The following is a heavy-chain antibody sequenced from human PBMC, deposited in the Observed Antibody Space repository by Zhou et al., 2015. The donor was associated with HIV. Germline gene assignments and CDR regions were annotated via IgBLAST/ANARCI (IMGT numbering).Heavy chain of an antibody. CDR1: GGTFSSYT. V-gene: IGHV1-69*08. Sequence: QVQLVQSGAEVKKPGSSVKVSCKASGGTFSSYTISWVRQAPGQGLEWMGRIIPILGIANYAQKFQGRVTITADKSTSTAYMELSSLRSEDTAVYYCARDGSYYGSGSSYYYYGMDVWGQGTTVTVSS. J-gene: IGHJ6*02. CDR2: IIPILGIA. D-gene: IGHD3-10*01. CDR3: ARDGSYYGSGSSYYYYGMDV.